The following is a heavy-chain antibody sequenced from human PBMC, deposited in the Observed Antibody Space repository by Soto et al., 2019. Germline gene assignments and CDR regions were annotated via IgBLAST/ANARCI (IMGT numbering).Heavy chain of an antibody. CDR2: IKQDGSEK. CDR3: ARDITMVRGVFDY. D-gene: IGHD3-10*01. Sequence: PGGSLRLSCAASGFTFSSYWMIWVRQAPGKGLEWVANIKQDGSEKYYVDSVKGRFTISRDNAKNSLYLQMNSLRAEDTAVYYCARDITMVRGVFDYWGQGTLVTVSS. V-gene: IGHV3-7*03. CDR1: GFTFSSYW. J-gene: IGHJ4*02.